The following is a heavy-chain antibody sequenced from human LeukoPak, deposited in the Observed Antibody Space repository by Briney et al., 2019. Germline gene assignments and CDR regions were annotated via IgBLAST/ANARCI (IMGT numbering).Heavy chain of an antibody. V-gene: IGHV1-46*01. J-gene: IGHJ6*02. CDR1: GYTFTSYY. CDR2: INPSGGST. D-gene: IGHD3-10*01. Sequence: ASVKVSCKASGYTFTSYYLHCVRQAPGQGLEWMGIINPSGGSTTYAQKFQGRVTMTRDTSTSTVYMELSSLRPEDTAVYYCARDSYYYGSGSYRTGMDVWGQGTTVTVSS. CDR3: ARDSYYYGSGSYRTGMDV.